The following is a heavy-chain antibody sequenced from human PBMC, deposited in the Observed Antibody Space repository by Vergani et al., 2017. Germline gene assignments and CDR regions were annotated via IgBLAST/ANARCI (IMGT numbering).Heavy chain of an antibody. J-gene: IGHJ6*03. V-gene: IGHV3-21*01. Sequence: EVQLVESGGGLVKPGGSLRLSCAASGFTFSSYSMNWVRQAPGKGLEWVSSISSSSSYIYYADSVKGRFTISRDNAKNSLYLQMNSLRAEDTAVYYCAKGGDYYYYYMDVWGKGTTVTVSS. CDR3: AKGGDYYYYYMDV. CDR1: GFTFSSYS. CDR2: ISSSSSYI.